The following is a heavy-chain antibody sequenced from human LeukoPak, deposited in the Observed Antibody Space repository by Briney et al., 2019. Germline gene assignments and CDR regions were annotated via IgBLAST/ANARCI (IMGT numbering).Heavy chain of an antibody. Sequence: SETLSLTCAVAGGSISSGGYSWSWIRQSPGKGLEWIGYIYHSGTTYYNPSLKNRVTISVDRSENQFSLKLTSVTAADTAVYYCARGHSVIRGRYPNFDYWGQGTLVTVSS. CDR2: IYHSGTT. D-gene: IGHD3-10*01. CDR3: ARGHSVIRGRYPNFDY. J-gene: IGHJ4*02. CDR1: GGSISSGGYS. V-gene: IGHV4-30-2*06.